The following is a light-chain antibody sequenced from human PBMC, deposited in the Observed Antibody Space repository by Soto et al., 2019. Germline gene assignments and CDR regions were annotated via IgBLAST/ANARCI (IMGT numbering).Light chain of an antibody. V-gene: IGKV1-39*01. CDR2: AAS. CDR3: QQSYSTPFT. J-gene: IGKJ3*01. Sequence: DIQMTRSPSSLSASVGDRVTITCRASQSISSYLNWYQQKPGKAPKLLIYAASSLQSGVPSRFSGSGSGTDFTLTISSLQPKDFATYYCQQSYSTPFTFGPGTKVDIK. CDR1: QSISSY.